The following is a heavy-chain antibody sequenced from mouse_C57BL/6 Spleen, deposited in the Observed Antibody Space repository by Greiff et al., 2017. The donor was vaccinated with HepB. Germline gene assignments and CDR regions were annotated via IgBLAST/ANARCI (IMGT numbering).Heavy chain of an antibody. CDR1: GYTFTDYN. V-gene: IGHV1-22*01. D-gene: IGHD2-1*01. CDR3: ARYLLSYYFDY. J-gene: IGHJ2*01. CDR2: INPNNGGT. Sequence: DVKLQESGPELVKPGASVKMSCKASGYTFTDYNMHWVKQSHGKSLEWIGYINPNNGGTSYNQKFKGKATLTVNKSSSTAYMELRSLTSEDSAVYYCARYLLSYYFDYWGQGTTLTVSS.